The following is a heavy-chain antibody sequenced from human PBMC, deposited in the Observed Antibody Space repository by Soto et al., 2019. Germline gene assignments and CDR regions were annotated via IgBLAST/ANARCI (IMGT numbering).Heavy chain of an antibody. V-gene: IGHV3-23*01. J-gene: IGHJ4*02. CDR3: ALTSSKYCSGGSCKYYFDY. D-gene: IGHD2-15*01. CDR2: ISGSGGST. Sequence: PGGSLRLSCAASGFTFSSYAMSWVRQAPGKGLEWVSAISGSGGSTYYADSVKGRFTISRDNSKNTLYLQMNSLTAEDTAVYYCALTSSKYCSGGSCKYYFDYWGQGTLVTVSS. CDR1: GFTFSSYA.